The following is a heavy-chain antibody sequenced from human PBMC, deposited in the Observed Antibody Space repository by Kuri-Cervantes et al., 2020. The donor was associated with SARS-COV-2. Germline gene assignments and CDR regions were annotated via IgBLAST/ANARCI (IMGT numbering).Heavy chain of an antibody. J-gene: IGHJ6*02. Sequence: SETLSLTCTVSGGSMSPYYWSWIRQTPDKGLEWIGYISHSGSTNSNPSLKSRVTISVDTSKNQFSLKLSSVTAADTAVYYCARGDVVVPAAMSYYYYYYGMDVWGQGNTVNVSS. CDR3: ARGDVVVPAAMSYYYYYYGMDV. CDR1: GGSMSPYY. D-gene: IGHD2-2*01. V-gene: IGHV4-59*01. CDR2: ISHSGST.